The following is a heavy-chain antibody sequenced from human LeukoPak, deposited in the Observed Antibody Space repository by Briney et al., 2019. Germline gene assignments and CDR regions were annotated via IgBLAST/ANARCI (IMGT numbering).Heavy chain of an antibody. Sequence: PGGSLRLSCAASGFTVSSNYMSWVRQAPGKGLEWVSVIYSGGSTYYADSVKGRFTISRDNSKNTLYLQMNSLRAEDTAVYYCATTPGTATNYYYYYYMDVWGKGTTVTVSS. CDR2: IYSGGST. J-gene: IGHJ6*03. CDR1: GFTVSSNY. CDR3: ATTPGTATNYYYYYYMDV. V-gene: IGHV3-66*02. D-gene: IGHD1-1*01.